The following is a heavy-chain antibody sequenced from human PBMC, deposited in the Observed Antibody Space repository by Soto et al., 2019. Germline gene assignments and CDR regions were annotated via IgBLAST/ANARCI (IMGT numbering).Heavy chain of an antibody. D-gene: IGHD3-22*01. V-gene: IGHV4-30-4*01. Sequence: SETLSLTCTVSGGSISSGDYYWSWIRQPPGKGLEWIGYIYYSGSTYYNPSLKSRVTISVDTSKNQFSLKLSSVTAAYTAVYYCARASGYPPFFDYWGQGTLVTVS. CDR3: ARASGYPPFFDY. J-gene: IGHJ4*02. CDR1: GGSISSGDYY. CDR2: IYYSGST.